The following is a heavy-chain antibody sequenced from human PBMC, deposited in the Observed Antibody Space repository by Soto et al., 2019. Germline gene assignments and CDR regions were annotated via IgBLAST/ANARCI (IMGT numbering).Heavy chain of an antibody. CDR3: ARYYDSTGYYYDHWFDP. CDR1: GGSISSGDYY. Sequence: QVQLQESGPGRVKPSQTLSLTCTVSGGSISSGDYYWSWIRQPPGKGLEWIGYIYYSGSTYYNPSLNSRISISVDTSKNQFSLKLSSVTAADMAVYYCARYYDSTGYYYDHWFDPWGQGTLVTVSS. V-gene: IGHV4-30-4*01. J-gene: IGHJ5*02. CDR2: IYYSGST. D-gene: IGHD3-22*01.